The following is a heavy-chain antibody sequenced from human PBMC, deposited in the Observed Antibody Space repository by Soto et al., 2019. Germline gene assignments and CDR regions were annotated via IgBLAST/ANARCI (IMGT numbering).Heavy chain of an antibody. CDR2: IRTNVFGATT. CDR3: GRGGAWDVSDF. Sequence: ESGGGLEQPGRSLRLACTASGFTFGDYGVSWIRQAPGKGLEWVGFIRTNVFGATTKYAASVKDRFIISRDDSKGIAYLQVNSRRTEDTGVYYCGRGGAWDVSDFWGQGTLVTVSS. CDR1: GFTFGDYG. J-gene: IGHJ4*02. V-gene: IGHV3-49*03. D-gene: IGHD1-26*01.